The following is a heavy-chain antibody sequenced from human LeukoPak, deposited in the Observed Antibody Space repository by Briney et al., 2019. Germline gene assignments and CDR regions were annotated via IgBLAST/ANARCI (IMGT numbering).Heavy chain of an antibody. CDR3: ASSLRSDDY. Sequence: SETLSLTCTVSGGSISSSSYYWGWIRQPPGKGLEWIGSIYYSGTTYYNPSLKSRVTISVDTPKNQFSLKLSSVTAADTAVYYCASSLRSDDYWGQGTLVTVSS. D-gene: IGHD4-17*01. CDR1: GGSISSSSYY. CDR2: IYYSGTT. V-gene: IGHV4-39*01. J-gene: IGHJ4*02.